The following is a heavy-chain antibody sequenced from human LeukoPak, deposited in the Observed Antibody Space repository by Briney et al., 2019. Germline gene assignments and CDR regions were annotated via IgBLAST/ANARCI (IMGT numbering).Heavy chain of an antibody. V-gene: IGHV1-18*01. Sequence: ASVTVSFTASGYTFTSYGISWVRQAPGQGLEWMGWISAYNGNTNYAQKLQGRVTMTTDTSTSTAYMELRSLRSDDTAVYYCASSIAAAYRDAFDIWGQGTMVTVSS. CDR1: GYTFTSYG. CDR2: ISAYNGNT. J-gene: IGHJ3*02. D-gene: IGHD6-13*01. CDR3: ASSIAAAYRDAFDI.